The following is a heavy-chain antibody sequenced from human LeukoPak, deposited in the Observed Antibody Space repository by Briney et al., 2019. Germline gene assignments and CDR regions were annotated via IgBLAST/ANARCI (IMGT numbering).Heavy chain of an antibody. V-gene: IGHV4-61*02. J-gene: IGHJ6*03. Sequence: PSETLSLTCTVSGGSISSGSYYWSWIRQPAGKGLEWIGRIYTSGSTNYNPSLKSRATISVDTSKNQFSLKLSSVTAADTAVYYCARDRHDFWSGYYYYYMDVWGKGTTVTVSS. CDR2: IYTSGST. D-gene: IGHD3-3*01. CDR1: GGSISSGSYY. CDR3: ARDRHDFWSGYYYYYMDV.